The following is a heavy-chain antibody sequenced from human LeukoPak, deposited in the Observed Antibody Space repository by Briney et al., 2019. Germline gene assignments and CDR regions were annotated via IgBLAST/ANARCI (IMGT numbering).Heavy chain of an antibody. D-gene: IGHD3-22*01. V-gene: IGHV3-21*01. J-gene: IGHJ4*02. CDR3: ARSAYYYDSSGYYPFDY. CDR1: GFTFSSYS. CDR2: ISSSSSYI. Sequence: GGSLRLSCAASGFTFSSYSMNWVRQAPGKGLEWVSSISSSSSYIYYAGSVKGRFTISRDNAKNSLYLQMNSLRAEDTAVYYCARSAYYYDSSGYYPFDYWGQGTLVTVSS.